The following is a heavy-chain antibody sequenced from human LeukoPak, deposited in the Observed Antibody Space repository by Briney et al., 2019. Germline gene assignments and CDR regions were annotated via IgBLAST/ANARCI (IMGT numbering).Heavy chain of an antibody. V-gene: IGHV1-46*01. D-gene: IGHD6-13*01. CDR2: IHPSDGST. Sequence: ASVKVSCKTSGYTFTSYYIHWVRQAPGQGLEWVGIIHPSDGSTNYAQKFQGRLTMTRDTSTSTVYMELSSLRSEDTAVYYCATRSYSSPFHYWGQGALVTVSP. CDR1: GYTFTSYY. J-gene: IGHJ4*02. CDR3: ATRSYSSPFHY.